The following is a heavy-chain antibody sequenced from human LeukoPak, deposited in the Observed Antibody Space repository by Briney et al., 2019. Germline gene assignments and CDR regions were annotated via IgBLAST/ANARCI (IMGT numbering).Heavy chain of an antibody. CDR2: IYYSGST. J-gene: IGHJ4*02. V-gene: IGHV4-59*01. CDR3: ARDNMGNSIDY. D-gene: IGHD4-23*01. Sequence: SETLSLTCTVSGGSISSYYWSWIRQPPGEGLEWIGYIYYSGSTNYNPSLKSRVTISVDTSKNQFSLKLSSVTAADTAVYYCARDNMGNSIDYWGQGTLVTVSS. CDR1: GGSISSYY.